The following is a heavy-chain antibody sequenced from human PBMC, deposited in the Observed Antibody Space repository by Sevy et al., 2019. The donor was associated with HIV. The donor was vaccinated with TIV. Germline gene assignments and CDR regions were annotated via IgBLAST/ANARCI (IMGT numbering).Heavy chain of an antibody. J-gene: IGHJ4*02. CDR2: IYGGGET. Sequence: GGSLRLSCAASGFSVSSNFMSWVRQAPGRGLEWVSIIYGGGETYYGKSVKGRFTISRDSFRNTVFLQMNSLRAEDTAIYFCATSPRPNLADYWGQGTLVTVSS. CDR3: ATSPRPNLADY. V-gene: IGHV3-53*01. D-gene: IGHD6-6*01. CDR1: GFSVSSNF.